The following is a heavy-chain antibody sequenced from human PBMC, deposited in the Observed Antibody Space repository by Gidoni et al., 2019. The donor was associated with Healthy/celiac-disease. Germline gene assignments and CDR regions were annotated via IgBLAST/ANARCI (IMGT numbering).Heavy chain of an antibody. CDR2: IKQDGSEK. CDR1: VFTFSSYW. CDR3: ARGLRGFGLDAFDI. V-gene: IGHV3-7*03. D-gene: IGHD4-17*01. Sequence: EVQLVESGGGLVQPGGSLRLSCAASVFTFSSYWMSWVRQAPGKGLEWVANIKQDGSEKYYVDSVKGRFTISRDNAKNSLYLQMNSLRAEDTAVYYCARGLRGFGLDAFDIWGQGTMVTVSS. J-gene: IGHJ3*02.